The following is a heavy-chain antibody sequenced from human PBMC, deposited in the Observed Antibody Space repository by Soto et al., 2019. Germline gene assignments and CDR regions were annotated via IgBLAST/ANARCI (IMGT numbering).Heavy chain of an antibody. CDR2: IYYSGST. D-gene: IGHD3-3*02. V-gene: IGHV4-61*08. CDR3: ARLALGTIRTLDY. J-gene: IGHJ4*02. CDR1: GGSISSGGYS. Sequence: SETLSLTCTFSGGSISSGGYSWSWIRQHPGKGLEWIGYIYYSGSTNYNPSLKSRVTISVDTSKNQFSLKLSSVTAADTAVYYCARLALGTIRTLDYWGQGSLLTVSS.